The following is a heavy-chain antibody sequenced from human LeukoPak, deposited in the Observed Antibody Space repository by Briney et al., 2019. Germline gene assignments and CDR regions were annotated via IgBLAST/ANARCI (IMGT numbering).Heavy chain of an antibody. V-gene: IGHV1-46*01. J-gene: IGHJ4*02. CDR1: GYTFTIYY. CDR3: ARDPSYSSSHKVHYFDY. D-gene: IGHD6-13*01. CDR2: MNPDGGSA. Sequence: GASVKVSCKTSGYTFTIYYMHWARQAPGQGLEWMGLMNPDGGSATYAQKFQGRFTMTRDMSTSTVYMELSSLRSEDTAVYYCARDPSYSSSHKVHYFDYWGQGALVTVSS.